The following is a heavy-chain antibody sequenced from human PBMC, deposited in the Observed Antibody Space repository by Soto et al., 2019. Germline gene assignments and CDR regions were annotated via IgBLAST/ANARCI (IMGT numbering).Heavy chain of an antibody. CDR3: AKSAPGITTTVALHY. D-gene: IGHD3-10*01. CDR1: GFTVSSYA. Sequence: PGGALRLSCAASGFTVSSYAMSWARQSPGKGLEWVSCISVSGGSTYYADSVKGRFTISRDNSKNTVYLQMNSLRAEDTAVYYCAKSAPGITTTVALHYWGQGTLVTVSS. V-gene: IGHV3-23*01. CDR2: ISVSGGST. J-gene: IGHJ4*02.